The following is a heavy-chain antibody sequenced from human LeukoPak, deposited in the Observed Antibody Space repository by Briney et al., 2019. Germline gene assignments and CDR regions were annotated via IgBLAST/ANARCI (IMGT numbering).Heavy chain of an antibody. J-gene: IGHJ4*02. CDR2: IYWDDDK. Sequence: TLSLTCTVSGGSISSSSYSWGWIRQPPGKALEWLALIYWDDDKRYSPSLKSRLTITKDTSKNQVVLTMTNMDPVDTATYYCAHPSYGYFDYWGQGTLVTVSS. V-gene: IGHV2-5*02. CDR1: GGSISSSSYS. D-gene: IGHD2/OR15-2a*01. CDR3: AHPSYGYFDY.